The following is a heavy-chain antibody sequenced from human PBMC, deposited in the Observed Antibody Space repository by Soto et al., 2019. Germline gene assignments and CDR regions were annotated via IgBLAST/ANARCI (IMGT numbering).Heavy chain of an antibody. J-gene: IGHJ3*02. Sequence: SVKVSCKASGFTFTSSAVQWVRQARGQRLEWIGWIVVGSGNTNYAQKFQERVTITRDMSTSTAYMELSSLRSEDTAVYYCAAIEYTAMANGAFDIWGQGTMVTVSS. CDR2: IVVGSGNT. CDR1: GFTFTSSA. V-gene: IGHV1-58*01. D-gene: IGHD5-18*01. CDR3: AAIEYTAMANGAFDI.